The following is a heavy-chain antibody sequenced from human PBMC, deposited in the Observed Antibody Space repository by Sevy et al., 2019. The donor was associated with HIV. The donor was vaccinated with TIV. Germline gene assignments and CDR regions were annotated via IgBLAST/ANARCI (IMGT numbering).Heavy chain of an antibody. Sequence: GGSLRLSCAASGFTVSNNYMTWVRQAPGKGLEWVSVLYSGDSTYYADSVKGRFTNSRDNSKNTVYLQMNSLRVEDTAVYYCARLLGYTNDYWGQGTLVTVSS. J-gene: IGHJ4*02. V-gene: IGHV3-53*01. CDR3: ARLLGYTNDY. CDR2: LYSGDST. CDR1: GFTVSNNY. D-gene: IGHD5-18*01.